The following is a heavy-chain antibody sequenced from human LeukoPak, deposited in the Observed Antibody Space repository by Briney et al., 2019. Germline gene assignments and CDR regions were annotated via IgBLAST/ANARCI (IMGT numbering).Heavy chain of an antibody. CDR2: IYYSGST. CDR3: EDGIRYFDLSYYYYYGMDV. J-gene: IGHJ6*02. CDR1: GGSISSSSYY. D-gene: IGHD3-9*01. V-gene: IGHV4-39*01. Sequence: SETLSLTCTVSGGSISSSSYYLGWILQPPGKGLEWIGSIYYSGSTYYNPSLKSRVTISVDTSKIQFSLKLSSVTAADTVVFQAEDGIRYFDLSYYYYYGMDVWGQGTTVTVSS.